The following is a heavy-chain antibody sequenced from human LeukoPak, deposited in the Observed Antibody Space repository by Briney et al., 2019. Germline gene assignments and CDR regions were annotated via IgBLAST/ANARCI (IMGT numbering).Heavy chain of an antibody. J-gene: IGHJ4*02. CDR3: AKAGLRQWLVQGVYYFDY. CDR2: ISWNSGSI. V-gene: IGHV3-9*01. Sequence: GRSLRLSCAASGFTFDDYAMHWVRQAPGEGLEWVSGISWNSGSIGYADSVKGRFTISRDNAKNSLYLQMNSLRAEDTALYYCAKAGLRQWLVQGVYYFDYWGQGTLVTVSS. CDR1: GFTFDDYA. D-gene: IGHD6-19*01.